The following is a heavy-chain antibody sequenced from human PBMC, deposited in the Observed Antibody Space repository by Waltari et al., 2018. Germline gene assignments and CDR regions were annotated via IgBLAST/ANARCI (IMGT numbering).Heavy chain of an antibody. CDR1: GFTFSSYA. V-gene: IGHV3-30*01. Sequence: QVQLVESGGGVVRPGRSLRLSCAASGFTFSSYAIHWVRQAPGKGIEWVAVISYEGSNKYYADSVKGRFTISRDNSKNTLYLQMNSLRAEDTALYYCAKDKEPSGWTPGPPYFDYWGQGTLVTVSS. CDR2: ISYEGSNK. D-gene: IGHD6-19*01. J-gene: IGHJ4*02. CDR3: AKDKEPSGWTPGPPYFDY.